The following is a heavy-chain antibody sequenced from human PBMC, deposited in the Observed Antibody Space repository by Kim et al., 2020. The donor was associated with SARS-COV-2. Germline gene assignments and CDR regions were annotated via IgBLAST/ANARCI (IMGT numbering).Heavy chain of an antibody. CDR2: IYSSGKT. J-gene: IGHJ5*02. Sequence: SETLSLTCKVSGGIISSGGYYWSWIRQPPGGGLEWIGYIYSSGKTYYNPSVQRRVIISVDTSKNQFSLKLTSVTGAATAVDYCARVRICIRAENWTDP. V-gene: IGHV4-30-4*01. D-gene: IGHD2-15*01. CDR1: GGIISSGGYY. CDR3: ARVRICIRAENWTDP.